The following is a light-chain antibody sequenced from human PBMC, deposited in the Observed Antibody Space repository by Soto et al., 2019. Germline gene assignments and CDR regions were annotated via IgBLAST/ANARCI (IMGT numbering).Light chain of an antibody. CDR3: SSYTTSGTLV. J-gene: IGLJ1*01. CDR2: DVS. CDR1: SSDVGGYDY. V-gene: IGLV2-14*01. Sequence: QSVLTQRAAVSGSPGQSITISCTGTSSDVGGYDYVSWYQQHPGKVPKLMIYDVSNRPSGVSNRFSGSKSGNTASLTISGLQAEDEADYYCSSYTTSGTLVFGTGTKVTVL.